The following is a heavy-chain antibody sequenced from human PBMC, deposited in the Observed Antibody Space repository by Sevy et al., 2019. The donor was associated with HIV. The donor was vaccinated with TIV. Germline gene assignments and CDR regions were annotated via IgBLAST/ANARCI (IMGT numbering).Heavy chain of an antibody. D-gene: IGHD3-16*01. J-gene: IGHJ3*01. Sequence: ASVKVSCKASGFTFSSSAVQWVRQARGHRLEWIGWIVVGSDVTDYAQDLQDRVTITRDMSTGTVYMELSSLRSEDTAVYYCAAEDMTTFGGPLRVFETWGRGTRVTVSS. CDR1: GFTFSSSA. V-gene: IGHV1-58*01. CDR3: AAEDMTTFGGPLRVFET. CDR2: IVVGSDVT.